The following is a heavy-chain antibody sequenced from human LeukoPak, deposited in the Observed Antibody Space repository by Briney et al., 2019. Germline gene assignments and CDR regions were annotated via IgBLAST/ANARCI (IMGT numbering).Heavy chain of an antibody. V-gene: IGHV5-51*01. J-gene: IGHJ3*02. CDR1: GYSFTSYW. CDR2: SYPGDSDT. Sequence: GESLKISCKGSGYSFTSYWIGWVRQMPGKGLEWMGISYPGDSDTRYSPSFQGQVTISADKSISTAYLQWSSLKASDTAMYYCARAPFFTIFGVVIDDAFDIWGRGTMVTVSS. CDR3: ARAPFFTIFGVVIDDAFDI. D-gene: IGHD3-3*01.